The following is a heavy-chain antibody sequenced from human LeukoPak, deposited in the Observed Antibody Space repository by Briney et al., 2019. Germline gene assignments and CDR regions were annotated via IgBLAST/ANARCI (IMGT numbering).Heavy chain of an antibody. D-gene: IGHD1-1*01. J-gene: IGHJ4*02. V-gene: IGHV3-7*01. CDR1: GFTFSSYW. Sequence: PGGSLRLSCTASGFTFSSYWMSWVRQAPGKGLEWVANIKQDGSEKYYVDSVKGRFTISRDNAKNTLYLQMNSLSAEDTAVYYCAMAATTLDYWGQGSLVTVSS. CDR3: AMAATTLDY. CDR2: IKQDGSEK.